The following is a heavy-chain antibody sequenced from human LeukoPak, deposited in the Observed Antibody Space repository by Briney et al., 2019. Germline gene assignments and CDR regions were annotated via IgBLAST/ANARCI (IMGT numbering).Heavy chain of an antibody. CDR3: ARDRIAVAGRKYYYYMDV. V-gene: IGHV1-18*01. Sequence: ASVKVSCKASGYTFTSYGISWVRQAPGQGLEWMGWISAYNGNTNYAQKLQGRVTMTTDTSTSTAYMGLRSLRSDDTAVYYCARDRIAVAGRKYYYYMDVWGKGTTVTVSS. CDR2: ISAYNGNT. CDR1: GYTFTSYG. D-gene: IGHD6-19*01. J-gene: IGHJ6*03.